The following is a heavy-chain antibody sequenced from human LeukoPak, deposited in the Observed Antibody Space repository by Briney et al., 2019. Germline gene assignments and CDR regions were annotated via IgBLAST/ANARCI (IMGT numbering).Heavy chain of an antibody. V-gene: IGHV3-30*02. J-gene: IGHJ6*03. Sequence: GGSLRLSCAASGFTFSSCGMHWVRQAPGKGLEWVAFIRYDGSNKYYADSVKGRFTIFRDNSKNTLYLQMNSLRAEDTAVYYCAKSGIGSGYSGTYYMDVWGKGTTVTVSS. CDR1: GFTFSSCG. CDR3: AKSGIGSGYSGTYYMDV. CDR2: IRYDGSNK. D-gene: IGHD1-26*01.